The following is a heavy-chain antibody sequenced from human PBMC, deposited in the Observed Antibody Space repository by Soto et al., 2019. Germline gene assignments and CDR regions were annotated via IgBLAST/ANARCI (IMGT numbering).Heavy chain of an antibody. J-gene: IGHJ4*02. CDR2: INPSGGST. Sequence: QVQLVQSGAEVQKPGASVKVSCKASGYTFTSYYMPWVRQAPGPGLEWMGIINPSGGSTSYAQKFPGRVTMNNDTSTSTVYRELSSLRSEETAVYYCSREGGYFSSTSCYELDYWGQGTLVTVSS. CDR1: GYTFTSYY. CDR3: SREGGYFSSTSCYELDY. D-gene: IGHD2-2*01. V-gene: IGHV1-46*01.